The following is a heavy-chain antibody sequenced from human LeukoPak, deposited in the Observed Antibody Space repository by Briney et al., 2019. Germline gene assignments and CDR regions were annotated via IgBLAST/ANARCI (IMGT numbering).Heavy chain of an antibody. Sequence: GGSLRLSCAASGFTVSSNYMSWVRQAPGKGLEWVSVIYSGGSTYYADSVKGRFTISRDNSKNTLYLQMNSLRAEDTAVYYCAKDHYYDSSGYDFEYFHHWGQGTLVTVSS. V-gene: IGHV3-66*01. CDR1: GFTVSSNY. J-gene: IGHJ1*01. D-gene: IGHD3-22*01. CDR3: AKDHYYDSSGYDFEYFHH. CDR2: IYSGGST.